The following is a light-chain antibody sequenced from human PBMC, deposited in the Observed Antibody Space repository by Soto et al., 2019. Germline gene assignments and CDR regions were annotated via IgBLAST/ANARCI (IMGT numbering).Light chain of an antibody. CDR1: ENINRC. CDR2: DAS. CDR3: QQYNSYSRWT. Sequence: DIQMTQSPATLSASVGDRVTITCRASENINRCLAWYQQKPGKAPELLIYDASNLESGVPSRFSGSGSGTEFTLTISSLQPDDFAAYYCQQYNSYSRWTFGQGTKVDIK. J-gene: IGKJ1*01. V-gene: IGKV1-5*01.